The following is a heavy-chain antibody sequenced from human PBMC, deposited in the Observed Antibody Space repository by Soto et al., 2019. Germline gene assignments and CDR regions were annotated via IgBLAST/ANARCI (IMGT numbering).Heavy chain of an antibody. V-gene: IGHV1-69*04. CDR3: ARGGGFGVVTIYWFDP. J-gene: IGHJ5*02. CDR1: GGTFSSYA. Sequence: ASVKVSCKASGGTFSSYAISWVRQAPGQGLEWMGRIIPILGIANYAQKFQGRVTITADKSTSTAYMELSSLRSEDTAVYYCARGGGFGVVTIYWFDPWGQGTLVTVSS. CDR2: IIPILGIA. D-gene: IGHD3-3*01.